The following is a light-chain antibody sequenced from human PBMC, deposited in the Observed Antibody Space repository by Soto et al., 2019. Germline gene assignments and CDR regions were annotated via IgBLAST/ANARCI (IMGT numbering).Light chain of an antibody. CDR2: AAS. J-gene: IGKJ1*01. CDR1: QSISSY. V-gene: IGKV1-39*01. CDR3: QHYNSYSEA. Sequence: DIQMTQSPSSLSASVGDRVTITCRASQSISSYLNWYQQKPGKAPKVLIYAASSLQSGVPSRFSGSGSGTEFTLTSSSLQPDDFATYYCQHYNSYSEACGQGTKVDIK.